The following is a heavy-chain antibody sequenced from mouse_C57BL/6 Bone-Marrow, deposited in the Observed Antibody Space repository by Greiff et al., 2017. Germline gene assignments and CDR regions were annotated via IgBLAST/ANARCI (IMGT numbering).Heavy chain of an antibody. CDR3: AKHDYGSRDYYAMDY. D-gene: IGHD1-1*01. J-gene: IGHJ4*01. CDR1: GFSLTSYG. V-gene: IGHV2-6-1*01. CDR2: LWSDGST. Sequence: VMLVESGPGLVAPSQSLSITCTVSGFSLTSYGVHWVRQPPGKGLEWLVVLWSDGSTTYTSDLKSRLSISKDNSKSQVFLKMNSLQTGDTAMYNCAKHDYGSRDYYAMDYWGQGTSVTVSS.